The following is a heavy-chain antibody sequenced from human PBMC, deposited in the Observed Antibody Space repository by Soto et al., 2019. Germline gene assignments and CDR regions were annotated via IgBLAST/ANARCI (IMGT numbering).Heavy chain of an antibody. Sequence: GGSLRLSCAASGFTFSSYGMHWVRQAPGKGLEWVAVISYDGSNKYYADSVKGRFTISRDNSKNTLYLQMNSLRAEDTAVYYCAKDRRDYYDSSGYYEPTDYWGQGTLVTVSS. CDR3: AKDRRDYYDSSGYYEPTDY. CDR2: ISYDGSNK. J-gene: IGHJ4*02. D-gene: IGHD3-22*01. CDR1: GFTFSSYG. V-gene: IGHV3-30*18.